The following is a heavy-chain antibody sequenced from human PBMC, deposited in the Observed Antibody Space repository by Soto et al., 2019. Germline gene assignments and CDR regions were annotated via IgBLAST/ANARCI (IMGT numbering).Heavy chain of an antibody. V-gene: IGHV5-51*01. CDR1: AYIFVTYW. D-gene: IGHD3-10*01. CDR2: IYPGDSRI. Sequence: PGESLKISCKGSAYIFVTYWIGWVRQMPGQGLEWVGVIYPGDSRIRYSPPFQGQVTISADKSISTAYLQWSSLRASDTAMYYCANRRLLPPELGPCGQGTLVTVYS. CDR3: ANRRLLPPELGP. J-gene: IGHJ5*02.